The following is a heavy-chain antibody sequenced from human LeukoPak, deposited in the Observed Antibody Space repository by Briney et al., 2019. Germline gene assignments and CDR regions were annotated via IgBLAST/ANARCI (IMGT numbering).Heavy chain of an antibody. V-gene: IGHV3-13*01. J-gene: IGHJ4*02. Sequence: PGGSLRLSCTASGFTLGSHDMHWVRQTTGEGPQWVAAIASGFQIFYAGSVKGRFTVSREDAKKFLYLQMNSLRAGDTAVYYCVREARGYHYTYFDYWGQGTLVTVSS. CDR2: IASGFQI. CDR1: GFTLGSHD. D-gene: IGHD5-18*01. CDR3: VREARGYHYTYFDY.